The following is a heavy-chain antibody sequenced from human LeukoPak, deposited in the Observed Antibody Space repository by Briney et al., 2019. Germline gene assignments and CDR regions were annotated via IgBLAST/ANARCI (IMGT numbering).Heavy chain of an antibody. D-gene: IGHD3-16*01. CDR1: GFTFSSYW. CDR3: ARGGGGMDV. Sequence: PGGSLRLSCAASGFTFSSYWMSWVRQAPGKGLEWVANINQDGSEKYYVDSVKGRFTISRDNAKNSLYLQMNTLRAEDTAVYHCARGGGGMDVWGKGTMVTVSS. CDR2: INQDGSEK. J-gene: IGHJ6*04. V-gene: IGHV3-7*01.